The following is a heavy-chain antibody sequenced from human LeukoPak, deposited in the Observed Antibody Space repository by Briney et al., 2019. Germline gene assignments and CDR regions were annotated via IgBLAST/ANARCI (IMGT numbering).Heavy chain of an antibody. Sequence: PGGSLRLSCAASGFSFSSNEMNWVRQAPGKGPEWVSHITTSEITYYADSVKGRFTISRDNAKNSLYLQMTSLRVEDTAVYYCGRSLNYWGQGTLVTVSS. V-gene: IGHV3-48*03. CDR2: ITTSEIT. J-gene: IGHJ4*02. CDR1: GFSFSSNE. CDR3: GRSLNY.